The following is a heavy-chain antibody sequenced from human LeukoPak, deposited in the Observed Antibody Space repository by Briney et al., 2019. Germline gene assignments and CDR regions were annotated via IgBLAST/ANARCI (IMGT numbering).Heavy chain of an antibody. CDR1: GGSISSGGYY. J-gene: IGHJ5*02. Sequence: SETLSLTCTVSGGSISSGGYYWSWIRQHPGKGLEWIGYIYYSGSTYYNPSLKSRVTISVDTSKNQFSLKLSSVTAADTAVYYCAREIRALVREFNWFDPWGQGTLVTVSS. V-gene: IGHV4-31*03. CDR2: IYYSGST. CDR3: AREIRALVREFNWFDP. D-gene: IGHD6-13*01.